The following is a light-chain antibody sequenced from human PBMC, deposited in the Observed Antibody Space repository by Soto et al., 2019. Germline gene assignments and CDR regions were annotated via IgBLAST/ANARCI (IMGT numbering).Light chain of an antibody. Sequence: DIQMTQSPSSLSASVGDRVTITCRASQSISNSLNWYQQKPGKAPKLLIYGASSLQSGVPSSFSGRGAGTDFPLTVTILQPEDLATYYCQQSYSSPSSFGQGSKLEI. V-gene: IGKV1-39*01. J-gene: IGKJ2*03. CDR3: QQSYSSPSS. CDR2: GAS. CDR1: QSISNS.